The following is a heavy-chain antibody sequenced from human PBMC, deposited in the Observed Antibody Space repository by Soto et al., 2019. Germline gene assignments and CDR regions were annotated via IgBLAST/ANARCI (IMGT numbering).Heavy chain of an antibody. D-gene: IGHD6-19*01. J-gene: IGHJ4*02. CDR1: GFTLGSYI. CDR2: ISGSGGTI. Sequence: EVQLVESGGGLVQPGGSLRLPCAASGFTLGSYIRHWFRQAPGKGLEWVSYISGSGGTIYYADSVKGRFTISRDNAKNSLSVQMNSLRDEDTAVYFCARETGLRSSGWSYYFDFWGQGTLVTVSS. V-gene: IGHV3-48*02. CDR3: ARETGLRSSGWSYYFDF.